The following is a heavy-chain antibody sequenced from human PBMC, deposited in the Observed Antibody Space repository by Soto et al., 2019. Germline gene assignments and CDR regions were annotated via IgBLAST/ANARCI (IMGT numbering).Heavy chain of an antibody. V-gene: IGHV3-30-3*01. J-gene: IGHJ6*04. CDR2: ISYDGSNK. D-gene: IGHD1-26*01. Sequence: PGGSLRLSCAASGFTFSSYAMHWVRPAPGNGLEGVAVISYDGSNKYYADSVKGRFTISRDNSKNTLYLQMNSLRAEDTAVYYCARVPAGATTDYYYGMDVGGEGTTVTVSS. CDR3: ARVPAGATTDYYYGMDV. CDR1: GFTFSSYA.